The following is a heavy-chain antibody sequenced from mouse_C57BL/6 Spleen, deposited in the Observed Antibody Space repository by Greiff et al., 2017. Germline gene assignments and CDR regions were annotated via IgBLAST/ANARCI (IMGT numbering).Heavy chain of an antibody. V-gene: IGHV1-22*01. CDR3: ARGGYGLYYYAMDY. Sequence: VQLQQSGPELVKPGASVKMSCKASGYTFTDYNMHWVKQSHGKSLEWIGYINPNNGGTSYNQKFKGKATLTVNKSSSTAYMELRSLTSEDSAVYYCARGGYGLYYYAMDYWGQGTSVTVSS. CDR2: INPNNGGT. D-gene: IGHD1-1*02. J-gene: IGHJ4*01. CDR1: GYTFTDYN.